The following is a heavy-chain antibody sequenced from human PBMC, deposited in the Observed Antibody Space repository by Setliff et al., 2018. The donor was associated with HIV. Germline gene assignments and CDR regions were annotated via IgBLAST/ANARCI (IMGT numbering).Heavy chain of an antibody. CDR1: GDSISSGSHY. V-gene: IGHV4-61*09. CDR2: IYTGGNA. J-gene: IGHJ4*02. Sequence: SETLSLTCTVSGDSISSGSHYWSWIRQPAGKGLEWIGHIYTGGNANYDPSLQSRVTISVDTSKNQFSLMLGSMTAADTAVYYCARERLSRLGFDYWGQGTLVTVSS. D-gene: IGHD1-1*01. CDR3: ARERLSRLGFDY.